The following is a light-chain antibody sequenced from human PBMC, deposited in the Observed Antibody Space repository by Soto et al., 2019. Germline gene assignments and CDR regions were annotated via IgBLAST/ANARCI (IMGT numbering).Light chain of an antibody. J-gene: IGLJ2*01. Sequence: QAVVTQPPSVSAAPGQKVTISCSGSSSNIGSNYVSWYQQLPGAAPKLLIYENYERPSGIPDRFSGSKSGTSATLDITGLQTGDEADYYCGAWDNSLTGGVFGGGTKVTVL. V-gene: IGLV1-51*02. CDR3: GAWDNSLTGGV. CDR1: SSNIGSNY. CDR2: ENY.